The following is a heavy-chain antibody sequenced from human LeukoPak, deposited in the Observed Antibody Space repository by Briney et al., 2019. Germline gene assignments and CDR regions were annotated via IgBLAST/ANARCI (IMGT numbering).Heavy chain of an antibody. Sequence: SETLSLTCTVSGGSISSYYWSWIRQPAGKGLEWIGEINHSGSTNYNPFLKSRVTISVDTSKNQFSLKLSSVTAADTAVYYCARDGFWNDDLFDYWGQGTLVTVSS. CDR3: ARDGFWNDDLFDY. D-gene: IGHD1-1*01. J-gene: IGHJ4*02. CDR2: INHSGST. CDR1: GGSISSYY. V-gene: IGHV4-34*01.